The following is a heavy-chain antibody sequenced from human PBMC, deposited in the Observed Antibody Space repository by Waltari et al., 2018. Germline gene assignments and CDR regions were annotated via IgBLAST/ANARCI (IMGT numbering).Heavy chain of an antibody. CDR3: ARQWGERDAFDI. Sequence: QVQLVESGGGVVQPGRSLRLSCAASGFTFSSYAMHWVRQAPGKGLEWVAVISYDGSNKYYADSVKGRFTISRDNSKNTLYLQMNSLRAEDTAVYYCARQWGERDAFDIWGQGTMVTVSS. CDR1: GFTFSSYA. D-gene: IGHD3-16*01. J-gene: IGHJ3*02. V-gene: IGHV3-30-3*01. CDR2: ISYDGSNK.